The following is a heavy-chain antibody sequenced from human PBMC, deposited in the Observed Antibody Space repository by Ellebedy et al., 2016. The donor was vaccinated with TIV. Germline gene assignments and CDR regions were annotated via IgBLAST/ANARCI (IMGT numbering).Heavy chain of an antibody. CDR1: GYSFSTYW. Sequence: GESLKISCKTSGYSFSTYWIGWVRQMPGKGLEWMAIIYPDNSDTRYSPSFQGQVTVSADKSTNTAYLQCSSLQASDTAIYFCVRRAGMLGVLEYYFDQWGQGTLVTVSS. CDR3: VRRAGMLGVLEYYFDQ. D-gene: IGHD1-26*01. CDR2: IYPDNSDT. J-gene: IGHJ4*02. V-gene: IGHV5-51*01.